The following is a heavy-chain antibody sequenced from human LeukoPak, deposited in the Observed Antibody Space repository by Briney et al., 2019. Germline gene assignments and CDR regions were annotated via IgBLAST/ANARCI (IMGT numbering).Heavy chain of an antibody. J-gene: IGHJ4*02. D-gene: IGHD1-26*01. CDR2: INHSGST. Sequence: SETLSLTCAVYGGSFSGYYWSWIRQPPREGLEWIGEINHSGSTNYNPSLKSRVTISVDTSKNQFSLKLSSVTAADTAVYYCARAGGSGRNYGIYWGQGTLVTVSS. CDR1: GGSFSGYY. V-gene: IGHV4-34*01. CDR3: ARAGGSGRNYGIY.